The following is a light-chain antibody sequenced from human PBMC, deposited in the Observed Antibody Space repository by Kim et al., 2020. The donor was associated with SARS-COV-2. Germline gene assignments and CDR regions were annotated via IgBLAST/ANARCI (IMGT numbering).Light chain of an antibody. V-gene: IGLV1-47*01. CDR1: RANIGSNY. Sequence: GVSVTISCSGSRANIGSNYVYWNQQRPGTAPKLLIYRNNQRPSGVTDRFSGAKSGTSASLAISGLRSEDEADYYCAAWDDSLSGEVFGGGTQLTVL. CDR3: AAWDDSLSGEV. CDR2: RNN. J-gene: IGLJ3*02.